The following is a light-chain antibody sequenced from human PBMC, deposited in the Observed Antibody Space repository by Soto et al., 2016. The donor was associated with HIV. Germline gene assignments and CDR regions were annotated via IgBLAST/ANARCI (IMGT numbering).Light chain of an antibody. V-gene: IGLV3-21*03. CDR2: DDS. Sequence: SYVLTQPPSLSVAPRKTARITCGGNNVGSKSVHWYQQKTGQAPVLVVYDDSDRPSGIPERFSGSNSGNTATLTISRVEAGDEADYYCQVWNTNTDHMVFGGGTKLTVL. J-gene: IGLJ3*02. CDR1: NVGSKS. CDR3: QVWNTNTDHMV.